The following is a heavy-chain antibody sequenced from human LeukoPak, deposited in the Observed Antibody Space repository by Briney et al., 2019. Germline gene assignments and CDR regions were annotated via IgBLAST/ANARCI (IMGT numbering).Heavy chain of an antibody. CDR3: AKDRSGRYSYGSNWFDP. CDR1: GFTFDDYA. V-gene: IGHV3-9*01. D-gene: IGHD5-18*01. CDR2: ISWNSGSI. J-gene: IGHJ5*02. Sequence: GGSLRLSCAASGFTFDDYAMHWVRQAPGKGLEWVSGISWNSGSIGYADSVKGRFTISRDNAKNSLYLQMNSLRAEDTALYYCAKDRSGRYSYGSNWFDPWGQGTLVTVSS.